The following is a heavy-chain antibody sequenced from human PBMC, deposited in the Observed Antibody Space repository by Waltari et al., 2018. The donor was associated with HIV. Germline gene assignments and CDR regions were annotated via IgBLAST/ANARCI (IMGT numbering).Heavy chain of an antibody. CDR1: GGSISSYY. CDR3: AREGTSAAGLYYYYGMDV. D-gene: IGHD3-10*01. CDR2: IYYSGST. J-gene: IGHJ6*02. Sequence: QVQLQESGPGLVKPSETLSLTCTVSGGSISSYYWRWIRQPPGKGLEWIGYIYYSGSTNYNPSLKSRVTISVDTSKNQFSLKLSSVTAADTAVYYCAREGTSAAGLYYYYGMDVWGQGTTVTVSS. V-gene: IGHV4-59*01.